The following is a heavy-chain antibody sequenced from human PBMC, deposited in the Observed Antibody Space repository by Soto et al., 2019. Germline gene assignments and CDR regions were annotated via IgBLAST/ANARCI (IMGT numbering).Heavy chain of an antibody. CDR3: ARGRDSVGWYYTDNWFDP. Sequence: QVQLQESGPGLVKPSETLSLTCTVSGGSISSYYWSWIRQPPGKGLEWIGYIYYSGSTNYNPSLKRRVTISVDTSKSPFSLKLSSVTAADTAVYYCARGRDSVGWYYTDNWFDPGGQGTLVTVSS. CDR1: GGSISSYY. CDR2: IYYSGST. D-gene: IGHD6-19*01. V-gene: IGHV4-59*01. J-gene: IGHJ5*02.